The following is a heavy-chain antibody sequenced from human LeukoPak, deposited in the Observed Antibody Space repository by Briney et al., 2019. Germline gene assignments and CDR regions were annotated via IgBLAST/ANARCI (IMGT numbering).Heavy chain of an antibody. J-gene: IGHJ3*02. CDR3: VRKGATRHWLVPLGFTGAFDI. V-gene: IGHV3-30*02. CDR1: GFTFSSYG. CDR2: IRYDGSNK. D-gene: IGHD6-19*01. Sequence: GGSLRLSCAASGFTFSSYGMHWVRQAPGKGLEWVAFIRYDGSNKYYADSVKGRFTISRDNSKNTLYLQMNSLRAEDTAVYYFVRKGATRHWLVPLGFTGAFDIWGQGTMVTVSS.